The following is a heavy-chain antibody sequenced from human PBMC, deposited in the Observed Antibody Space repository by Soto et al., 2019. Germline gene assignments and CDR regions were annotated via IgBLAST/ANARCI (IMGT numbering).Heavy chain of an antibody. V-gene: IGHV4-39*01. CDR2: VFYSGNT. CDR1: GGTVSSNIYY. CDR3: ARQDGDFYSSSWCDF. D-gene: IGHD6-13*01. J-gene: IGHJ5*01. Sequence: SETLSLTCTVSGGTVSSNIYYWGWIRQPQGKGLEWIGSVFYSGNTHYNPSLKSRVTISVDISTNEFSLQLKSVTAADTAVYYCARQDGDFYSSSWCDFWGQGTLVT.